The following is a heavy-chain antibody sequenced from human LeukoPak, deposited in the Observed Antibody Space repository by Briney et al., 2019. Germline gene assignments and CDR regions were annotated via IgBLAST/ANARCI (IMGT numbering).Heavy chain of an antibody. CDR2: ISIYNGNT. Sequence: ASVKVSCKASGYTFTNYGISWVLQAPGQRLEWMGWISIYNGNTEYAQKLGGKVTMTTETSKSTAYMARRGLRSDDTAVYYCARVTYDFWSGYYMPADPWGQGTLVTVSS. J-gene: IGHJ5*02. D-gene: IGHD3-3*01. CDR1: GYTFTNYG. V-gene: IGHV1-18*01. CDR3: ARVTYDFWSGYYMPADP.